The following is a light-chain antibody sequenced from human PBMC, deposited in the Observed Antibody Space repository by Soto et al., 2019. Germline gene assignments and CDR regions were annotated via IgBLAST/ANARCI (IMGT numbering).Light chain of an antibody. CDR2: SAS. J-gene: IGKJ4*01. Sequence: DIQMTQSPSSVSASVGDRVTITCRASQDISSWVAWYQHKPGKAPKLLIYSASSLQSGVPSRFSGSRSETDFTLSITSLQPEDSATYYCQQGNSFPLTFGGGTKVEI. CDR1: QDISSW. V-gene: IGKV1-12*01. CDR3: QQGNSFPLT.